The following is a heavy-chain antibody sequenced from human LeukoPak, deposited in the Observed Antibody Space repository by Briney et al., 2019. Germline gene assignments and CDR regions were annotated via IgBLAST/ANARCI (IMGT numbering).Heavy chain of an antibody. CDR1: GGSISSYY. D-gene: IGHD3-10*01. V-gene: IGHV4-4*07. CDR3: ARERHYGSGSYIIDYYYYYMDV. Sequence: SETLSLTCTVSGGSISSYYWSWIRQPAGKGLEWIGRIYTSGSTNYNPSLKSRVTMSVDTSKNQFSLKLSSVTAADTAVYYCARERHYGSGSYIIDYYYYYMDVWGKGTTVTISS. CDR2: IYTSGST. J-gene: IGHJ6*03.